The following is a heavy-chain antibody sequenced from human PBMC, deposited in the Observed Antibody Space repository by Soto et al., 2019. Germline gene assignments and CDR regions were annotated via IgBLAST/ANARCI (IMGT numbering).Heavy chain of an antibody. D-gene: IGHD3-10*01. CDR1: GGYISRYY. CDR3: ARDGSGSYFNWSDP. J-gene: IGHJ5*02. Sequence: QVQLQESGPGLVKPSETLSLTCTVSGGYISRYYWNWIRQSPGKGLEWIGHIYDSGSTNYNPSLKSRVTISADTSKNQFSLKLSSVTAADTAVYYCARDGSGSYFNWSDPWGQGTLVTVSS. CDR2: IYDSGST. V-gene: IGHV4-59*01.